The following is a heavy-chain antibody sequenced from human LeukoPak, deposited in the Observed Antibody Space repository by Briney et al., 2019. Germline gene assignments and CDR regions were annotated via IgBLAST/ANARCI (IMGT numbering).Heavy chain of an antibody. CDR2: ISAYNGNT. V-gene: IGHV1-18*01. Sequence: ASVKVSCKASGYTFTSYGISWVRQAPGQGLEWMGWISAYNGNTNYAQKLQGRVTTTTDTSTSTAYMELRSLRSDDTAVYYCARDVEKYYDFWSGYYPIYYYYYMDVWGKGTTVTVSS. D-gene: IGHD3-3*01. CDR3: ARDVEKYYDFWSGYYPIYYYYYMDV. J-gene: IGHJ6*03. CDR1: GYTFTSYG.